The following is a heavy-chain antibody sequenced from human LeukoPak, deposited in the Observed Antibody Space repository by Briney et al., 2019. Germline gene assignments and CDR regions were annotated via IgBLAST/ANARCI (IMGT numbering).Heavy chain of an antibody. CDR1: GGSISSYYW. J-gene: IGHJ5*02. V-gene: IGHV2-5*01. CDR3: AHMEELELDLYNWFDP. D-gene: IGHD1-7*01. Sequence: TLSLTCTVSGGSISSYYWSWIRQPPGKALEWLALIYWNDDKRYSPSLKSRLTITKDTSKNQVVLTMTNMDPVDTATYYCAHMEELELDLYNWFDPWGQGTLVTVSS. CDR2: IYWNDDK.